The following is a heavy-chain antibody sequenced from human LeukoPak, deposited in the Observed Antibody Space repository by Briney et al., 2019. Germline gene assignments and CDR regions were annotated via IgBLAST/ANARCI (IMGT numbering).Heavy chain of an antibody. CDR2: INQDETQQ. J-gene: IGHJ4*02. Sequence: GGSLRLSCATSGFTFTRYWMAWIRQSPGKGLEWVSNINQDETQQYYLDSVEARFTVSRDNAKASVYLQMNNLRVDDTAVYYCSNGIYSSSYWGQGTLVTVSS. D-gene: IGHD6-6*01. CDR1: GFTFTRYW. V-gene: IGHV3-7*01. CDR3: SNGIYSSSY.